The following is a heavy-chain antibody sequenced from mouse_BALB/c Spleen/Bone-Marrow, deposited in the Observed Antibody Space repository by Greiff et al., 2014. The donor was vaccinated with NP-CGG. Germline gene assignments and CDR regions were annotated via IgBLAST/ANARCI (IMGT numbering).Heavy chain of an antibody. D-gene: IGHD2-13*01. Sequence: EVKLQESGAELVRSGASVKLSCTASGFNIKDYYMHWMKQRPEQGLEWIGWIDPENGDTEYAPKFQGKATMTADTSSNTAYLQLSSLTSEDTAVYYCNEGYGDYGYWGQGTTLTVSS. CDR1: GFNIKDYY. CDR2: IDPENGDT. V-gene: IGHV14-4*02. J-gene: IGHJ2*01. CDR3: NEGYGDYGY.